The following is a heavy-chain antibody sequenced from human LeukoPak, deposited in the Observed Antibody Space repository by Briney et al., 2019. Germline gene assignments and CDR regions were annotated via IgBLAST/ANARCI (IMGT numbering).Heavy chain of an antibody. CDR1: GGSISSSSYY. CDR3: ARPPEYSSSYAFDI. J-gene: IGHJ3*02. V-gene: IGHV4-39*01. CDR2: IYYSGST. D-gene: IGHD6-6*01. Sequence: PSETLSLTCTVSGGSISSSSYYWGWIRQPPGKGRGWFGSIYYSGSTYYNPSLKSRVTIAVDTSKNQFSLKLSSVTAADTAVYYCARPPEYSSSYAFDIWGQGTMVTVSS.